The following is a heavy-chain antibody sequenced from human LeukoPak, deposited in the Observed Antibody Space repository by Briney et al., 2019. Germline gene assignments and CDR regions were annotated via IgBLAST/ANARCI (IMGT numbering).Heavy chain of an antibody. CDR2: INPNSGGT. Sequence: ASVRVSCKASGYTFTGYYMHWVRQAPGQGLEWMGWINPNSGGTNYAQKFQGRVTMTRDTSISTAYMELSRLRSDDTAVYYCARESTVAAAGTVWFDPWGQGTLVTVSS. J-gene: IGHJ5*02. D-gene: IGHD6-13*01. CDR1: GYTFTGYY. CDR3: ARESTVAAAGTVWFDP. V-gene: IGHV1-2*02.